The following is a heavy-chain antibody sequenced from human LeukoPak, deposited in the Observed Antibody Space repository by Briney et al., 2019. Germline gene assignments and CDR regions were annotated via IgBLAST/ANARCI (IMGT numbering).Heavy chain of an antibody. CDR1: GGSISSYY. D-gene: IGHD4-17*01. Sequence: SETLSLTCTVSGGSISSYYWSWIRQPPGKGLEWIGYIYYSGSTNYNPSLKSRVTISVDTSKNQFPLKLSSVTAADTAVYYCAREGDYALRGAFDIWGQGTMVTVSS. CDR2: IYYSGST. CDR3: AREGDYALRGAFDI. V-gene: IGHV4-59*01. J-gene: IGHJ3*02.